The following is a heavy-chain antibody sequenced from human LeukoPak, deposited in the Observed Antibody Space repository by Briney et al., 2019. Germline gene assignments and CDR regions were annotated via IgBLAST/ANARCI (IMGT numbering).Heavy chain of an antibody. V-gene: IGHV1-69*04. Sequence: SVKVSCKASGGTFSSYAISWVRQAPGQGLEWMGRIIPILGIANYAQKFQGRVTITADKSTSTAYMELSSLRSEDTAVYYCARSSSHGSDDYWGQGTLVTVPS. CDR2: IIPILGIA. J-gene: IGHJ4*02. CDR3: ARSSSHGSDDY. CDR1: GGTFSSYA. D-gene: IGHD5-24*01.